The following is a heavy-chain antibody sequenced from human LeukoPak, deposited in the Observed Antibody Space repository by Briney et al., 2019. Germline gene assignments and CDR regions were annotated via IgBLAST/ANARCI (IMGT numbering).Heavy chain of an antibody. CDR1: GYSFTSYW. CDR3: ARLRYYGSGSYYTGGNAFDI. D-gene: IGHD3-10*01. J-gene: IGHJ3*02. CDR2: IYPGDSDT. V-gene: IGHV5-51*01. Sequence: GESLKISCKGSGYSFTSYWIGWVRQMPGKGLEWMGIIYPGDSDTRYSPSFQGQVTISADKSISTAYPQWSSLKASDTAMYYCARLRYYGSGSYYTGGNAFDIWGQGTMVTVSS.